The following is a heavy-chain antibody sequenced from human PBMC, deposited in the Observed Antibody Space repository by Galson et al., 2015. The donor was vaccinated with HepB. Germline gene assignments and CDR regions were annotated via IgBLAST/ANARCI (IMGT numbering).Heavy chain of an antibody. CDR3: ARTKLYSSSWFPADGMDV. Sequence: SLRLSCAASGFTFSSYSMNWVRQAPGKGLEWVSYIRSSSSTLYYADSVKGRFTISRDNAKNSLYLQMNSLRAEDTAVYYCARTKLYSSSWFPADGMDVWGQGTTVTVSS. CDR1: GFTFSSYS. D-gene: IGHD6-13*01. J-gene: IGHJ6*02. CDR2: IRSSSSTL. V-gene: IGHV3-48*01.